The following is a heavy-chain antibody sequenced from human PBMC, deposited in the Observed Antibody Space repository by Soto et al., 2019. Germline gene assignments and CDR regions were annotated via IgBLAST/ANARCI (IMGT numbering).Heavy chain of an antibody. D-gene: IGHD6-25*01. CDR3: ARGAAGILNWFDP. CDR1: GGSISSGGYY. J-gene: IGHJ5*02. Sequence: QVQLQESGPGLVKPSQTLSLTCTVSGGSISSGGYYWSWIRQHPGKGLEWIGYIYHSGSTYYNPSLQSRVSISVDTSKNPFSLKVMSVTSADTAVYYCARGAAGILNWFDPWGQGTLVTVSS. CDR2: IYHSGST. V-gene: IGHV4-31*03.